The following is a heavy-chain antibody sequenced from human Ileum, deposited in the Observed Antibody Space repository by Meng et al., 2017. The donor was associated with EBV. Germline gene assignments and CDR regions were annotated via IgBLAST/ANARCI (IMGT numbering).Heavy chain of an antibody. V-gene: IGHV4-4*02. J-gene: IGHJ4*02. Sequence: QGQLQASGPGLVKPSGTLPLTSAVSGGSVSSGNWWSWVRQSPGKGLEWIGEIYQSGSTNYNPSLESRVTISLDKSENQLSLRLTSVTAADTAVYYCAREGGSFDILTGYDIWGQGTLVTVSS. D-gene: IGHD3-9*01. CDR2: IYQSGST. CDR1: GGSVSSGNW. CDR3: AREGGSFDILTGYDI.